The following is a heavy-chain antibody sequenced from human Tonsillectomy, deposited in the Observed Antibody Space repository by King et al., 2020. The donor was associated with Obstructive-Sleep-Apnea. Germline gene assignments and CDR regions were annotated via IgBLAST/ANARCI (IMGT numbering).Heavy chain of an antibody. Sequence: VQLQESGPRLVKPSETLSLTCTVSGGSIRSYYWSWIRQPPGKGLEWIGYIYNSGSTNFNPSLKSRVTMSLDTSKNQFSLKLSSLTAADMAVYYCAATLPYCGGDCYSFDYWGQGTPVTVSS. CDR3: AATLPYCGGDCYSFDY. J-gene: IGHJ4*02. CDR1: GGSIRSYY. D-gene: IGHD2-21*02. CDR2: IYNSGST. V-gene: IGHV4-59*01.